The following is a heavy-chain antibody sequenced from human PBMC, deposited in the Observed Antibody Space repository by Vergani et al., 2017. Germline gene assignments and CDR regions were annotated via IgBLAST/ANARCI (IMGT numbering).Heavy chain of an antibody. J-gene: IGHJ1*01. V-gene: IGHV3-23*01. CDR3: AKDPGQGGGHFQH. Sequence: EVQLLESGGGLVQPGGSLRLSCAASGFTFSSYAMSWVRQAPGKGLEWVSAISGSGGTTYYADSVKGRFTISSDNSKNTLYLQMNSLRAEDTAVYYCAKDPGQGGGHFQHWGQGTLVTVSS. CDR1: GFTFSSYA. CDR2: ISGSGGTT. D-gene: IGHD2-15*01.